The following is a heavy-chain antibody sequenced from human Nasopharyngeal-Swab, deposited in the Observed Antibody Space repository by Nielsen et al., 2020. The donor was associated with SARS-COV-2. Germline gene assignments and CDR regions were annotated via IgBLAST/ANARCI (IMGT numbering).Heavy chain of an antibody. CDR3: ARVRDAYYDFWSGYGMDV. J-gene: IGHJ6*02. CDR2: INTNTGNP. D-gene: IGHD3-3*01. V-gene: IGHV7-4-1*02. Sequence: WVGQAPGQGLEWMGWINTNTGNPTYAQGFTGRFVFSLDTSVSTAYLQISSLKAEDTAVYYCARVRDAYYDFWSGYGMDVWGQGTTVTVSS.